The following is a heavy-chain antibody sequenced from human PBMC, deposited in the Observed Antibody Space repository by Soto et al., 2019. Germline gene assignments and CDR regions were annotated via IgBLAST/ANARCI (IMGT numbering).Heavy chain of an antibody. CDR1: GGTFSSYT. Sequence: QVQLVQSGAEVKKPGSSVKVSCKASGGTFSSYTISWVRQAPGQGLEWMGRIIPILGIANYAQKFQGRVTITAXXSXSXXYMELSSLRSEDTAVYYCARDIGYTACDYYYGMDVWGQGTTVTVSS. J-gene: IGHJ6*02. CDR2: IIPILGIA. CDR3: ARDIGYTACDYYYGMDV. D-gene: IGHD2-15*01. V-gene: IGHV1-69*08.